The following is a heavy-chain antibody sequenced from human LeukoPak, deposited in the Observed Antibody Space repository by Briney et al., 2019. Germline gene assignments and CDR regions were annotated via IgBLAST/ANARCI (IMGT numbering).Heavy chain of an antibody. D-gene: IGHD5-18*01. CDR1: GGSFSGYY. CDR2: INHSGST. V-gene: IGHV4-34*01. CDR3: ARGVYSYGSDYFDY. Sequence: PSETPSLTCAVYGGSFSGYYWSWIRQPPGKGLEWIGEINHSGSTNYNPSLKSRVTISVDTSKNQFSLKLSSVTAADTAVYYCARGVYSYGSDYFDYWGQGTLVTVSS. J-gene: IGHJ4*02.